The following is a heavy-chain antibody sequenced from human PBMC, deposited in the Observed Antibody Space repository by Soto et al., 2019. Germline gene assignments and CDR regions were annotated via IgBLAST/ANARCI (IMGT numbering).Heavy chain of an antibody. CDR2: IIPIFGTA. J-gene: IGHJ3*02. V-gene: IGHV1-69*01. Sequence: QVQLVQSGAEVKKPGSSVKVSCKASGGTFSSYAISWVRQAPGQGLEWMGGIIPIFGTANYAQKFQGRVTITAEESTSTAYMELSSLRSEDTAVYYCARVVNYYDSSGYFLVFGAFDIWGQGTMVTVSS. CDR1: GGTFSSYA. CDR3: ARVVNYYDSSGYFLVFGAFDI. D-gene: IGHD3-22*01.